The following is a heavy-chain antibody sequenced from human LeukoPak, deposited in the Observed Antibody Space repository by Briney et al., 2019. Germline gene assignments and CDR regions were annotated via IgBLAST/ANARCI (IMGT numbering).Heavy chain of an antibody. CDR3: AKDLRYAYYFDY. CDR2: IRYDGSNK. V-gene: IGHV3-30*02. D-gene: IGHD3-9*01. CDR1: GFTFSSYG. J-gene: IGHJ4*02. Sequence: GGSLRLSCAASGFTFSSYGMHWVRQAPGKGLEWVAFIRYDGSNKYYADSVKGRFTISRDNSKNTLYLQMNSLRAEDTAVYYCAKDLRYAYYFDYWGQGTLVTVSS.